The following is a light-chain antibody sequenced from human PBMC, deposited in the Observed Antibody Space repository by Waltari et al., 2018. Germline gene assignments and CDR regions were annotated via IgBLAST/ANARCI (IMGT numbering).Light chain of an antibody. V-gene: IGLV3-21*02. J-gene: IGLJ1*01. CDR3: HVRDTGRDYQGF. CDR2: DDA. CDR1: NIGSSS. Sequence: SYVLPQPPSVSVAPGQTATITCGVANIGSSSVHWYQQKPGQAPVLVVYDDADRPSGIPHRVSASNSANTATLAISRVEAGDEAGYFCHVRDTGRDYQGFFGSGTKVTVL.